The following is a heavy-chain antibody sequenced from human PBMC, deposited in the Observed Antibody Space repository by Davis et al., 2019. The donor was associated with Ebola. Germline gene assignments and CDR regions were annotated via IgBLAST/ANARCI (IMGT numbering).Heavy chain of an antibody. J-gene: IGHJ4*02. D-gene: IGHD5-24*01. CDR3: ARGTDGYNPGGYFDS. CDR1: GYSFTSYW. V-gene: IGHV5-51*01. CDR2: IYTGDSDT. Sequence: GESLKISCQGSGYSFTSYWIGWVRQMPGKGLDWMGIIYTGDSDTRYSPSFLGQVTISADKSMKTAFLQWSSLKASDSGMYYCARGTDGYNPGGYFDSWGQGTLVTVSS.